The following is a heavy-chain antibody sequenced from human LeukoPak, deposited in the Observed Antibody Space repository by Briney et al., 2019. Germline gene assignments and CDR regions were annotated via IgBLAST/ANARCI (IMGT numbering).Heavy chain of an antibody. CDR3: ARAYDILTGANWFDP. CDR2: IYYSGCT. D-gene: IGHD3-9*01. V-gene: IGHV4-59*08. J-gene: IGHJ5*02. Sequence: SETLSLTCTVPGGSISSYYWSWIRQPPGKGLEWIGYIYYSGCTNYNPSLKSRVTISVDTSKNQFSLKLSSVTAADTAVYYCARAYDILTGANWFDPWGQGTLVTVSS. CDR1: GGSISSYY.